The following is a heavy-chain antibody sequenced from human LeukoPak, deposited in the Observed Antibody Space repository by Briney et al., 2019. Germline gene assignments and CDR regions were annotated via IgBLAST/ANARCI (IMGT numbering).Heavy chain of an antibody. V-gene: IGHV3-30*18. CDR1: GFTFSSYG. CDR3: AKDGAGSWFGEAT. J-gene: IGHJ5*02. D-gene: IGHD6-13*01. Sequence: PGRSLRLSCAASGFTFSSYGMQWVRQAPGKGLEWVALISYDGSNKHYADSAKGRFTISRDNSKNTLYLQMNSLRAEDTAVYYCAKDGAGSWFGEATWRQGTLVTVSS. CDR2: ISYDGSNK.